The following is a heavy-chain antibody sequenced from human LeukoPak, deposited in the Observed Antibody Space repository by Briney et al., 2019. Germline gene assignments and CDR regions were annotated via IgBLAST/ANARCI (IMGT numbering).Heavy chain of an antibody. V-gene: IGHV3-23*01. Sequence: AGSLRLSCAASGFTFSSYVMSWVRQAPGKGPEWVSTISGSGGSTYYADSVKGRFTISRDNFKKTLYLEMDSLRAEDTGVYYCAKSDYGDYDAFDVWGQGTMVTVSS. CDR1: GFTFSSYV. D-gene: IGHD4-17*01. J-gene: IGHJ3*01. CDR3: AKSDYGDYDAFDV. CDR2: ISGSGGST.